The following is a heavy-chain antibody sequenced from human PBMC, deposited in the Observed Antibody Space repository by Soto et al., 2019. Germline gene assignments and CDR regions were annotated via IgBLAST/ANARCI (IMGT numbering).Heavy chain of an antibody. CDR2: ISAYNGNT. CDR1: GYTFTSYG. CDR3: AREENCSGGTCYSEYFHR. Sequence: ASVKVSCKASGYTFTSYGISWVRQAPGQGLEWMGWISAYNGNTNYAQKLQGRVTMTTDTSTSTAYMELRSLRSDDTAIYYCAREENCSGGTCYSEYFHRWGQGTLVTVSS. J-gene: IGHJ1*01. D-gene: IGHD2-15*01. V-gene: IGHV1-18*04.